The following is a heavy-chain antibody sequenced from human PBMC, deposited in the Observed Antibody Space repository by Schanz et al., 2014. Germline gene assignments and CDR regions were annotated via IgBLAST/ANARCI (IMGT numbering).Heavy chain of an antibody. CDR2: IIPILDKT. CDR1: GYSFTDYA. V-gene: IGHV1-69*04. CDR3: AKVDRTRYYAMDV. D-gene: IGHD3-9*01. J-gene: IGHJ6*02. Sequence: QGQLVQSGAEVKKPGASVKVSCKASGYSFTDYAIHWVRQAPGQGLEWMGRIIPILDKTNYAQKFQGRVTMTADKATSTVYMEVSGLRSEDTAVYYCAKVDRTRYYAMDVWGQGTTVTVSS.